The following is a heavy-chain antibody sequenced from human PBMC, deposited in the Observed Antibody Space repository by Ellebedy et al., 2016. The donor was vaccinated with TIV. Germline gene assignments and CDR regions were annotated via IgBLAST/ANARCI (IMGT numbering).Heavy chain of an antibody. CDR1: GFTFSSDA. Sequence: GESLKISCAASGFTFSSDAMHWVRQAPGKGLEWVAVISYDGSNKYYADSVKGRFTISRDNSKNTLYPQMNSLRAEDTALYYCARPEDGNAFDIWGQGTLVTVSS. D-gene: IGHD1-14*01. J-gene: IGHJ3*02. CDR3: ARPEDGNAFDI. V-gene: IGHV3-30-3*01. CDR2: ISYDGSNK.